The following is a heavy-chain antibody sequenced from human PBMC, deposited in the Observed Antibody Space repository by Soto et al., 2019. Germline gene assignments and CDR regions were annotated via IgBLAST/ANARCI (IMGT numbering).Heavy chain of an antibody. CDR2: IHYSGST. D-gene: IGHD3-10*02. J-gene: IGHJ4*02. Sequence: SETLSLTCTVSGGSISSYYWSWIRQPPGKGLEWIGYIHYSGSTIYNPSLESRVTISVDTSKNQFSLKLTSVTAADTAVYYCATMIGDPVLTFDYWGQGTLVTVSS. CDR1: GGSISSYY. V-gene: IGHV4-59*01. CDR3: ATMIGDPVLTFDY.